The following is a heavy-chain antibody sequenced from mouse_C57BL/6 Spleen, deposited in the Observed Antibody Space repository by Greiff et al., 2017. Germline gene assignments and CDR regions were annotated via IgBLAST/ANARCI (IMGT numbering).Heavy chain of an antibody. D-gene: IGHD1-1*01. Sequence: EVKLVESGGGLVKPGGSLKLSCAASGFPFRRYAMSWVRQTPDKRLEWVATLSAGGSYTYYPDNVKGRFPISRDNAKNNLYLQMSHLKSEDTAMYYCARGSRGYFDYWGQGTTLTVSS. CDR2: LSAGGSYT. CDR3: ARGSRGYFDY. V-gene: IGHV5-4*03. CDR1: GFPFRRYA. J-gene: IGHJ2*01.